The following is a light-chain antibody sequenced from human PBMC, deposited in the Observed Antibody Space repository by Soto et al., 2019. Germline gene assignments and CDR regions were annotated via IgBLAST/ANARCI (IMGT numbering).Light chain of an antibody. CDR3: QQYESYPLT. CDR2: KAS. J-gene: IGKJ4*01. Sequence: DIQMTQSPSTLSASVGDRVTITCRASQSINSWLAWYQQKPGKAPKLLIHKASSLESGVPSRFSGSGSGTELTLTISSLQPDDFATYYCQQYESYPLTFGGGTKEEIK. V-gene: IGKV1-5*03. CDR1: QSINSW.